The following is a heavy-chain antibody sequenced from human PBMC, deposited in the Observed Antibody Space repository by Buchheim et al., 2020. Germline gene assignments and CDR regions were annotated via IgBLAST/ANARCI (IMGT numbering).Heavy chain of an antibody. J-gene: IGHJ6*02. CDR1: GFTFSDYY. V-gene: IGHV3-11*01. CDR2: ISSSGSTI. D-gene: IGHD6-19*01. Sequence: QVQLVESGGGLVKPGGSLRLSCAASGFTFSDYYMSWIRQAPGKGLEWVSYISSSGSTIYYADSVKGRFTISRDNAKNSLYLQMKSLRAEETAVYYCAREPATPKQWLGGNEYYYGMDVWGQGTT. CDR3: AREPATPKQWLGGNEYYYGMDV.